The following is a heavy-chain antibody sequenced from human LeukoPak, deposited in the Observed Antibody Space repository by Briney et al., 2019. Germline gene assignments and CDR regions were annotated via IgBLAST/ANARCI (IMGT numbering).Heavy chain of an antibody. V-gene: IGHV3-7*01. CDR3: ARLIAAAGTFDY. CDR2: IRQDGNEK. Sequence: GGSLRLSCEASGFTFSRNWMTWVRQAPGKGLEWVANIRQDGNEKYYADSVKGRFTISRDNSKNTLYLQMNSLRAEDTAVYYCARLIAAAGTFDYWGQGTLVTVSS. CDR1: GFTFSRNW. D-gene: IGHD6-13*01. J-gene: IGHJ4*02.